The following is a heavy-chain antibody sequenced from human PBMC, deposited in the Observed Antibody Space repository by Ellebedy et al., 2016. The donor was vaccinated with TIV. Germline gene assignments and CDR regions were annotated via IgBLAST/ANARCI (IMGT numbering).Heavy chain of an antibody. V-gene: IGHV1-58*02. Sequence: SVKVSCXASGFILISFAIQWVRQARGQRLEWIGWIVGGNGNTNYAQKFQERVTITRDMSTGTAYMELSSLRSEDTAVYYCAADYYYDNSSYAFDYWGQGTLVTVSS. D-gene: IGHD3-22*01. CDR2: IVGGNGNT. CDR1: GFILISFA. CDR3: AADYYYDNSSYAFDY. J-gene: IGHJ4*02.